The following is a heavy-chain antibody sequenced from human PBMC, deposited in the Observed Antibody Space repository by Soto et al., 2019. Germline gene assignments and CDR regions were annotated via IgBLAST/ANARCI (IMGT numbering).Heavy chain of an antibody. CDR1: GYNFTSFG. CDR2: ISAHKGNT. Sequence: QVQLVQSGAEVKTSGASVKVYCKASGYNFTSFGISWVRQAPGQGLVWMGWISAHKGNTNYVQKFQGRVTMTTDTSTSTAYMELRSLRSDDTAVYYCARAPSVAVAPVYLWGQGTLVTVSS. J-gene: IGHJ4*02. CDR3: ARAPSVAVAPVYL. D-gene: IGHD2-15*01. V-gene: IGHV1-18*01.